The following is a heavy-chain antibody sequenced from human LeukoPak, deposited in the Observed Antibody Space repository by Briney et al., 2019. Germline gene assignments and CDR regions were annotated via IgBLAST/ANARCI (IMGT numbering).Heavy chain of an antibody. CDR3: ARGYYGSGSYYNDPVGY. Sequence: PGGSLRLSCAASGFTFSSYAMHWVRQAPGKGLEYVSGISSNGGSTYYANSVKGRFTISRDNSKNTLYLQMDSPRAEDMAVYYCARGYYGSGSYYNDPVGYWGQGTLVTVSS. CDR1: GFTFSSYA. CDR2: ISSNGGST. J-gene: IGHJ4*02. V-gene: IGHV3-64*01. D-gene: IGHD3-10*01.